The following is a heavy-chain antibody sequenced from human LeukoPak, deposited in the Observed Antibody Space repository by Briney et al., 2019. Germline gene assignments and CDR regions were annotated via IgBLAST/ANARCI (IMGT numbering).Heavy chain of an antibody. CDR3: ANAQRTIRQYFYDGMDV. D-gene: IGHD3-9*01. CDR2: VSGSGSST. J-gene: IGHJ6*02. Sequence: GGSLRLSCAASGFTFSSYAMSWVRQAPGKGLEWVSVVSGSGSSTYYADSVKGRFTISRDNSKNTLYLQMNSLRAEDTAVYFCANAQRTIRQYFYDGMDVWGQGATVTVSS. V-gene: IGHV3-23*01. CDR1: GFTFSSYA.